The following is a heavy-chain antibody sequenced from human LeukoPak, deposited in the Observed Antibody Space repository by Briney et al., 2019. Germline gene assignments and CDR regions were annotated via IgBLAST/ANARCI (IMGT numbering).Heavy chain of an antibody. V-gene: IGHV1-18*01. CDR2: ISAYNAYT. Sequence: ASVKVSCKAPGHTFDYGVSWVRQAPGQGLEWMGWISAYNAYTNYPQKVQGRVTMTTGTTTSTVYMELRGLRSDDTAVYYCAIGVAGTHFDYWGQGTLVTVSS. D-gene: IGHD6-19*01. CDR3: AIGVAGTHFDY. CDR1: GHTFDYG. J-gene: IGHJ4*02.